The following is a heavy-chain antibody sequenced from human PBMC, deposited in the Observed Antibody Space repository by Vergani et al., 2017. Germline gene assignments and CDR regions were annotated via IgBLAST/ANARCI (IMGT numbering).Heavy chain of an antibody. Sequence: QLQLQESGPGLVKPSETLSLTCTVSGGSISSSSYYWGWIRQPPGKGLEWVGSIYYSGSTYYNPSLESRVTISVDTSKSQFSLKLRSVTAADTAVDYCARDSGTRGVDYWGQGTLVTVSS. J-gene: IGHJ4*02. D-gene: IGHD3-10*01. CDR3: ARDSGTRGVDY. V-gene: IGHV4-39*07. CDR1: GGSISSSSYY. CDR2: IYYSGST.